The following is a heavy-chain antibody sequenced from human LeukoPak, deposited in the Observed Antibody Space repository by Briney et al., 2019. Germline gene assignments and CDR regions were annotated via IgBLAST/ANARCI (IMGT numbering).Heavy chain of an antibody. CDR1: GGSFSGYY. CDR3: ARGYSSGWDRRGWFDP. D-gene: IGHD6-19*01. CDR2: INHSGST. Sequence: NPSETLSLTCAVYGGSFSGYYWSWIRQPPGKGLEWIGEINHSGSTNYNPSLKSRVTISVDTSKNQFSLKLSSVTAADTAVYYCARGYSSGWDRRGWFDPWGQGTLVTVSS. V-gene: IGHV4-34*01. J-gene: IGHJ5*02.